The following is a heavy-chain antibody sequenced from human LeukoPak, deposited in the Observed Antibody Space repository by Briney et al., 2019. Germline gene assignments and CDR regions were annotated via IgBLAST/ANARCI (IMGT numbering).Heavy chain of an antibody. CDR1: GFTFSSYA. CDR3: AKDIVGVRGLNDAFDI. V-gene: IGHV3-23*01. CDR2: ISGSGGST. D-gene: IGHD2-21*01. J-gene: IGHJ3*02. Sequence: GGSLRLSCAASGFTFSSYAMSWVRQAPGKGLEWVSAISGSGGSTYYADSVEGRLTVSRDNSKNTLYLQMNSLRAEDTALYYCAKDIVGVRGLNDAFDIWGQGTMVTVSS.